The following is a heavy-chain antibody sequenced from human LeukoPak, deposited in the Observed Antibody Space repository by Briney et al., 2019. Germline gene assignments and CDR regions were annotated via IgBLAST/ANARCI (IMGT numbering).Heavy chain of an antibody. CDR2: ISGSGGRT. D-gene: IGHD3-10*01. CDR1: GFTFSTYA. V-gene: IGHV3-23*01. J-gene: IGHJ6*02. Sequence: SGGSLRLSCAVSGFTFSTYAMSWVRLAPGKGLEWVSGISGSGGRTYYADSVKGRFTSSRDNSNNTLYVQMNSLRVEDTAVYYCAKSGGLSGSGRLAMDVWGQGTTVTVSS. CDR3: AKSGGLSGSGRLAMDV.